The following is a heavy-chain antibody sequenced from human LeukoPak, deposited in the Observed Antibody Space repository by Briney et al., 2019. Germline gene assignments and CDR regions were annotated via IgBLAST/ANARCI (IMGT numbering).Heavy chain of an antibody. J-gene: IGHJ4*02. CDR3: ARDNSDYVEGDY. CDR1: RFTFRSHW. CDR2: INQDGSEK. Sequence: GGSLRLSCAASRFTFRSHWMTWVRQVPGKGLEWVANINQDGSEKFYVDSVKGRFTISRDNAKNSLYLQMNSLRAEDTALYYCARDNSDYVEGDYWGQGTLVTVSS. V-gene: IGHV3-7*01. D-gene: IGHD4-11*01.